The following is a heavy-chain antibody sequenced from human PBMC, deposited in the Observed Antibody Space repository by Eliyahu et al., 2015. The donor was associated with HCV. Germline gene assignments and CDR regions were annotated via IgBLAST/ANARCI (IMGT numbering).Heavy chain of an antibody. CDR3: ARGRRGLRRPWGFDP. V-gene: IGHV4-34*01. CDR1: GGSFSGYY. CDR2: INHSGST. D-gene: IGHD4-17*01. J-gene: IGHJ5*02. Sequence: QVQLQQWGAGLLKPSETLSLTCAVYGGSFSGYYWSWIRQPPGKGLEWIGEINHSGSTNHNPSLKSRVTISVDTSKNQFSLKLSSVTAADTAVYYCARGRRGLRRPWGFDPWGQGTLVTVSS.